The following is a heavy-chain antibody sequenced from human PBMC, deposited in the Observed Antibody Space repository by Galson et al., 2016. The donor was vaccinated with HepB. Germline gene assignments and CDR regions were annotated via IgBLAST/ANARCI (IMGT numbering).Heavy chain of an antibody. D-gene: IGHD1-1*01. J-gene: IGHJ1*01. CDR2: IYPGDSET. Sequence: QSGAEVKKPGQSLQISCKGSGYRFATYWLAWVRQMPGKGLEWMGIIYPGDSETKYSPSFQGQVTFSVDNLKDEDAGVYYGVREDSTTGNLQHWGQGTQVIVSS. CDR1: GYRFATYW. CDR3: H. V-gene: IGHV5-51*01.